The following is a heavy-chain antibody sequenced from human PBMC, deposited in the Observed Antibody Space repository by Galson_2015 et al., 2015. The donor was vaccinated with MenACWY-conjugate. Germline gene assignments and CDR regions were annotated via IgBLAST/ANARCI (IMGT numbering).Heavy chain of an antibody. CDR1: GGSISSSGYY. V-gene: IGHV4-39*07. D-gene: IGHD3-10*01. CDR2: ITYSGST. CDR3: ARGRIGSDWFDP. J-gene: IGHJ5*02. Sequence: SETLSLTCTVSGGSISSSGYYWGWIRQSPGKGLQYIGAITYSGSTYYYPSHKSRVSISSDTSESHFSLKLSSVTAADTAVYYCARGRIGSDWFDPWGLGIPVTVSS.